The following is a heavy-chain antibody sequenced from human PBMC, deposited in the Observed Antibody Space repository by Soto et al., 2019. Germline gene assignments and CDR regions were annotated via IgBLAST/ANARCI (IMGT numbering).Heavy chain of an antibody. J-gene: IGHJ5*02. CDR1: GFTFSSYA. CDR3: AKEGRVGYSTRIFRRDNWFDP. Sequence: QVQLVESGGGVVQPGRSLRLSCAASGFTFSSYAMHWVRQAPGKGLEWVAAILYDGSNQYYADAVKGRFTISRDNSKSTQYLQTNSLRVEDTAVYYCAKEGRVGYSTRIFRRDNWFDPWGQGTPVTVSS. D-gene: IGHD6-13*01. CDR2: ILYDGSNQ. V-gene: IGHV3-33*06.